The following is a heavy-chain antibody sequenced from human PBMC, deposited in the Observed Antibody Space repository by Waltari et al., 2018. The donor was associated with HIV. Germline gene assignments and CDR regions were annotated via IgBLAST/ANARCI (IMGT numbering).Heavy chain of an antibody. CDR2: IYYTGRA. J-gene: IGHJ2*01. D-gene: IGHD1-26*01. V-gene: IGHV4-39*01. CDR3: ARHALRVGAAYWNFDL. CDR1: GGPVSSRSYF. Sequence: QLQLQESGPGLVKPSEPLSLTCTVSGGPVSSRSYFWGWIRQPPGKGLEWIGRIYYTGRAYYNPSLKSRVTISVDTSKNQFSLKVTSVTAADTAVYYCARHALRVGAAYWNFDLWGRGTLVTVSS.